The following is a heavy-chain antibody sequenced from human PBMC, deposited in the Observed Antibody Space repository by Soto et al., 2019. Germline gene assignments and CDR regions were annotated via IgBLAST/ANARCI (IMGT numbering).Heavy chain of an antibody. Sequence: AETLSLTCAVYGVSFSCYYWSWIRQPPGKGLEWIGEINHSGSTKYNASLKSRVTISVDTSKNQSTLKLNSVTAADTAVYYCARGLRGYRQLEEFYYYGMDVWGQGTTVTVSS. J-gene: IGHJ6*02. D-gene: IGHD6-6*01. CDR1: GVSFSCYY. CDR3: ARGLRGYRQLEEFYYYGMDV. V-gene: IGHV4-34*01. CDR2: INHSGST.